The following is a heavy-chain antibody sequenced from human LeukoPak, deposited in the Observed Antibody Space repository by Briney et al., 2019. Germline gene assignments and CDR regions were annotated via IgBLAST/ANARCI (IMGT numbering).Heavy chain of an antibody. CDR2: IIPIFGTA. CDR1: GYTFTSYA. V-gene: IGHV1-69*05. Sequence: GASVKVSYKASGYTFTSYAISWVRQAPGQGLEWMGGIIPIFGTANYAQKFQGRVTITTDESTSTAYMELSSLRSEDTAVYYCARSLEQQLNHYYMDVWGKGTTVTVSS. CDR3: ARSLEQQLNHYYMDV. D-gene: IGHD6-13*01. J-gene: IGHJ6*03.